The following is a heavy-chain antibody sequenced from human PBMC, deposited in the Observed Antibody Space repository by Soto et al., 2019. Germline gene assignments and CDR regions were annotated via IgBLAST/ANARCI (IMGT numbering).Heavy chain of an antibody. CDR2: IYYSGST. CDR1: GGSISSSSYY. Sequence: PSETLSLTCTVSGGSISSSSYYWGWIRQPPGKGLEWIGSIYYSGSTYYNPSLKSRVTISVDTSKNQFSLKLSSVTAADTAVYYCARLRWLSVDTAMAVSFDYWGQGTLVTVSS. CDR3: ARLRWLSVDTAMAVSFDY. V-gene: IGHV4-39*01. J-gene: IGHJ4*02. D-gene: IGHD5-18*01.